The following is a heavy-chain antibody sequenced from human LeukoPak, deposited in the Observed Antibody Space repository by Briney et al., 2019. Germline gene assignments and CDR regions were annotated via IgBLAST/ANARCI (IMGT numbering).Heavy chain of an antibody. CDR1: GGSIRSSPYY. J-gene: IGHJ3*02. Sequence: SETLSLTCTVSGGSIRSSPYYWGWIRRPPGKRLEWIGSVYYSGSTYYNPSLKSRVTISVDSSKSQFSLKANSVTAADTALYYCARHGSPRLVFISYAFDIWGQGTVVTVSS. CDR2: VYYSGST. CDR3: ARHGSPRLVFISYAFDI. V-gene: IGHV4-39*01. D-gene: IGHD3-22*01.